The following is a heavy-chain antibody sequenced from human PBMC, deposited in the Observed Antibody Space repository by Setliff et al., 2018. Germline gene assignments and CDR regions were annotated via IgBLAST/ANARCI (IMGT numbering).Heavy chain of an antibody. Sequence: TGGSLRLSCAASGFTFRDYSMVWVRQVPGKGLEWVAGVIQVGSGVYADSVKGRFTIDRDNTNSKLYLQMNSLRVEDTALYYCAKSSGSSSATNLEYLGPGTLVTVSS. V-gene: IGHV3-23*01. D-gene: IGHD3-10*01. J-gene: IGHJ4*02. CDR2: VIQVGSG. CDR1: GFTFRDYS. CDR3: AKSSGSSSATNLEY.